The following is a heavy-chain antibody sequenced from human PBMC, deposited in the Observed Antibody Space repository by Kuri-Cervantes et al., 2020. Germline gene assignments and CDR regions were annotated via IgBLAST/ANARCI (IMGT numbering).Heavy chain of an antibody. V-gene: IGHV4-34*01. D-gene: IGHD2-2*01. CDR1: GGSFSGYY. J-gene: IGHJ5*02. Sequence: SETLSLTCAVYGGSFSGYYWSWIRQPPGKGLEWIGEINHSGSTNYNPSLKSRVTISVDTSKNQFSLKLSSVTAADTAVYYCARGWYQLLFRSRGWLDPWGQGTLVTVSS. CDR2: INHSGST. CDR3: ARGWYQLLFRSRGWLDP.